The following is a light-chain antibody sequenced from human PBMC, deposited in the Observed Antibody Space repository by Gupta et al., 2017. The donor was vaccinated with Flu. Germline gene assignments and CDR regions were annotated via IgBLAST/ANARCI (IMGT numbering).Light chain of an antibody. Sequence: SYVLTQAPSVSVAPGQTARITCGGNNIGSKSVHWCQQKPGQAPILVGYDDSDRPSGIPERFSGSKSGNTATLTISRVEAGDEADYYCQVWDSSSDHVVFGGGTKLTVL. J-gene: IGLJ2*01. V-gene: IGLV3-21*02. CDR1: NIGSKS. CDR3: QVWDSSSDHVV. CDR2: DDS.